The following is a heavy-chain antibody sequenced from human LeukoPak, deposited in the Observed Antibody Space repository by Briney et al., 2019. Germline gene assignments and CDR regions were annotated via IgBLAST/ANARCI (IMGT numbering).Heavy chain of an antibody. CDR2: ISAYNGNT. Sequence: ASVKVSCKASGYTFTSYGISWVRQAPGQGLEWMGWISAYNGNTNYAQKLQGRVTMTTDTSTSTAYMELRSLRSDDTAVYYCASGGITGTTAGYYGMDVWGKGTTVTVSS. J-gene: IGHJ6*04. V-gene: IGHV1-18*04. D-gene: IGHD1-20*01. CDR1: GYTFTSYG. CDR3: ASGGITGTTAGYYGMDV.